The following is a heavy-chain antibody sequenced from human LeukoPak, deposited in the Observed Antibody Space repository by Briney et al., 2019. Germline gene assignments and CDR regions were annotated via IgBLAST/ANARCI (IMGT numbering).Heavy chain of an antibody. CDR3: ARDPGAVAPSDAFDI. CDR1: GGSISSSSYY. V-gene: IGHV4-39*07. Sequence: PSETPSLTCTVSGGSISSSSYYWGWIRQPPGKGLEWIGSIYHSGSTYYNPSLKSRVTISVDTSKNQFSLKLSSVTAADTAVYYCARDPGAVAPSDAFDIWGQGTMVTVSS. CDR2: IYHSGST. J-gene: IGHJ3*02. D-gene: IGHD6-19*01.